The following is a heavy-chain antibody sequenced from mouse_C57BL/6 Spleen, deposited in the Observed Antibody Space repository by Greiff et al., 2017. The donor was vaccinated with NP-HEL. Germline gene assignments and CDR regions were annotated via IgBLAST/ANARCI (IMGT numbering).Heavy chain of an antibody. V-gene: IGHV5-9-1*02. J-gene: IGHJ2*01. CDR1: GFTFSSYA. Sequence: DVHLVESGEGLVKPGGSLKLSCAASGFTFSSYAMSWVRQTPEKRLEWVAYISSGGDYIYYADTVKGRFTISRDNARNTLYLQMSSLKSEDTAMYYCTRDGGWIDYWGQGTTLTVSS. D-gene: IGHD3-3*01. CDR3: TRDGGWIDY. CDR2: ISSGGDYI.